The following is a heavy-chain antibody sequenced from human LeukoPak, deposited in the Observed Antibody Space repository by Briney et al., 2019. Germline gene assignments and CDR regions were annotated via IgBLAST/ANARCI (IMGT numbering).Heavy chain of an antibody. D-gene: IGHD2-15*01. CDR2: IHHTGTN. CDR3: VREPWWSNWFDP. Sequence: SVALSLTCTVAGYSLTSGHYWGWLRPSPGKGQEWLWTIHHTGTNYHQPSLKSRVTISVDTSQNQFSLRLNSVGAADTAVYYCVREPWWSNWFDPWGQGIQVIVSS. CDR1: GYSLTSGHY. V-gene: IGHV4-38-2*02. J-gene: IGHJ5*02.